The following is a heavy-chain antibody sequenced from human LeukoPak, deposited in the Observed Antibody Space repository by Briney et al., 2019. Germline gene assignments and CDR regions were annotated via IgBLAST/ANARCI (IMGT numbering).Heavy chain of an antibody. CDR1: GGSISTYY. Sequence: PSETLSLTCTGSGGSISTYYWSWIRQPPGKGLEWIGYLYYSGSPNYNPSLKSRVTMSVDTSKNHFSLQLSSVTAADTAVYYCASLVAVSRHWYFDLWGRGTLVTVSS. J-gene: IGHJ2*01. V-gene: IGHV4-59*01. CDR3: ASLVAVSRHWYFDL. D-gene: IGHD5-12*01. CDR2: LYYSGSP.